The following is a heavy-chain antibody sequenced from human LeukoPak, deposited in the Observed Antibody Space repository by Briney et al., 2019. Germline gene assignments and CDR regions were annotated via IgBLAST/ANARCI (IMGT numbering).Heavy chain of an antibody. J-gene: IGHJ3*01. CDR2: IHHTGTT. CDR3: VREEDGVVDDAFDV. Sequence: SETLSLTCTVSGGSISTYYWSWTRHPPGKGLEWIGFIHHTGTTISNPSLKSRVTISADTSKNQFSLKLRSVTAADTAVYFCVREEDGVVDDAFDVWGPGTMVTVSS. CDR1: GGSISTYY. V-gene: IGHV4-59*01. D-gene: IGHD2-8*01.